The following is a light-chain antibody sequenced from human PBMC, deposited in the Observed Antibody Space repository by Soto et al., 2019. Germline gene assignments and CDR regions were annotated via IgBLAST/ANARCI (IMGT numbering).Light chain of an antibody. Sequence: QSALTQPPSVSGSPGQSVTISCTGTRSDVGAYNFVSWYQQYPGKAPKLIIFDVSARPSGVPDRFSGSKSGNTASLTISGLQADDEADYYCCSYAGTYSPVLGGGTKLAV. CDR2: DVS. V-gene: IGLV2-11*01. J-gene: IGLJ2*01. CDR3: CSYAGTYSPV. CDR1: RSDVGAYNF.